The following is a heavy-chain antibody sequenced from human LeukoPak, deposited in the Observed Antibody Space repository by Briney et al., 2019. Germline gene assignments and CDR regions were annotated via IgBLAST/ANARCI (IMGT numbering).Heavy chain of an antibody. CDR3: TRGGGSCRNYFDY. D-gene: IGHD2-15*01. J-gene: IGHJ4*02. CDR2: IYTSGST. CDR1: SGSISNFY. Sequence: PSETLSLTCTVSSGSISNFYWSWIRQPAGKGLEWIGRIYTSGSTNYNPSLKSRVTMSIDTSKNQFSLKLSSVTAADTAVYYCTRGGGSCRNYFDYWGQGTLVTVSS. V-gene: IGHV4-4*07.